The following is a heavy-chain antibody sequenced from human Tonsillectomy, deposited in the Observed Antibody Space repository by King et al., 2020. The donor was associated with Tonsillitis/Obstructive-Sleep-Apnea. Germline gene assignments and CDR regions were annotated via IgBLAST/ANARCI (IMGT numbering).Heavy chain of an antibody. V-gene: IGHV3-15*01. CDR2: IKSKTDGGTT. Sequence: VQLVEWGRGLVKPGGSLRLSCASSGFTFSNAWMSWVRQARGKGLECGGRIKSKTDGGTTDYAAPVKGRFTISRDDSKNTPYLQMNSLKSEDTAVYYCTTNGYPIWGQGTLVTVSS. CDR1: GFTFSNAW. D-gene: IGHD5-24*01. J-gene: IGHJ4*02. CDR3: TTNGYPI.